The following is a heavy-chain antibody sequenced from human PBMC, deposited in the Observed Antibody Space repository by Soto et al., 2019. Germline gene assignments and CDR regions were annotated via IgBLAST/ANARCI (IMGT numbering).Heavy chain of an antibody. D-gene: IGHD3-9*01. CDR2: INHSGST. Sequence: NPAEMLCLTCVAYVGSFSVYYWSVIRQPPGKGLEWIGAINHSGSTNYKPSLKSRVTISVDTSKNQFSLKLSSVTAADTAVYYCARRNYDILTGYSSYYFDYWAQGTLVTGSS. V-gene: IGHV4-34*01. CDR1: VGSFSVYY. CDR3: ARRNYDILTGYSSYYFDY. J-gene: IGHJ4*02.